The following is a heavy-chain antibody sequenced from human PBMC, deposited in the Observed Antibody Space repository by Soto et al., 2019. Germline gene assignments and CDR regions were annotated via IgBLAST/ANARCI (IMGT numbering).Heavy chain of an antibody. Sequence: SETLSLTCTVSGGSISSYYWSWIRQPPGKGLEWIGDIYYSGSTNYNPSLKSRVTISVDTSKNQFSLKLSSVTAADTAVYYCAREREGDYVGYFDYWGQGTMVTVSS. CDR3: AREREGDYVGYFDY. J-gene: IGHJ4*02. CDR1: GGSISSYY. CDR2: IYYSGST. D-gene: IGHD4-17*01. V-gene: IGHV4-59*01.